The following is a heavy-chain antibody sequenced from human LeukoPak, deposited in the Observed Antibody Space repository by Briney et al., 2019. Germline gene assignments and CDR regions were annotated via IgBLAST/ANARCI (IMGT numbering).Heavy chain of an antibody. D-gene: IGHD3-22*01. CDR2: SYYSGDT. V-gene: IGHV4-30-2*01. J-gene: IGHJ3*02. CDR1: GGSISRGGYS. CDR3: ARADSYDSSGYYSLRHDAFDI. Sequence: SETLSLTCAISGGSISRGGYSWNWIRQAPGKGLEWIGYSYYSGDTYYNPSLNSRVTISIDRSKNQFSLKLSSVTAADTAVYYCARADSYDSSGYYSLRHDAFDIWGQGTMVTVSS.